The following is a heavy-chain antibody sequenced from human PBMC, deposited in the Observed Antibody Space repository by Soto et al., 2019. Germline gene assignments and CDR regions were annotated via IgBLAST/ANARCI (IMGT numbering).Heavy chain of an antibody. CDR2: IDSSGSII. D-gene: IGHD3-22*01. CDR1: GFTFRDYY. CDR3: ARDLGYYDSSGYFDY. V-gene: IGHV3-11*01. J-gene: IGHJ4*02. Sequence: PGGSLRLSCSASGFTFRDYYISWSRQAPGRGLEWISYIDSSGSIIYYADSVKGRFTISRDNAKNSLYLQMNSLRAEDTAVYYCARDLGYYDSSGYFDYWGQGTLVTVSS.